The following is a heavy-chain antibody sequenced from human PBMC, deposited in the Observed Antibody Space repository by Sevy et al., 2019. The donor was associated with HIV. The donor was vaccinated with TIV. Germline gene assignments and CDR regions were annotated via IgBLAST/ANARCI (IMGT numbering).Heavy chain of an antibody. D-gene: IGHD4-17*01. Sequence: ASVKVSCKASGYTFTSYAMHWVRQAPGQRLEWMGWINAGNGNTKYSQKFQGRVTITRDTSASTAYMELSSLRSEDTAVYYCARESDYGDYQHFDYWGQGTLVTVSS. CDR3: ARESDYGDYQHFDY. CDR1: GYTFTSYA. J-gene: IGHJ4*02. CDR2: INAGNGNT. V-gene: IGHV1-3*01.